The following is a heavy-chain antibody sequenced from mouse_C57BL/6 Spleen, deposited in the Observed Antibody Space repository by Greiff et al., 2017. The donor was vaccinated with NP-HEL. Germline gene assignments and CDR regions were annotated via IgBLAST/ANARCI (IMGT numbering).Heavy chain of an antibody. J-gene: IGHJ3*01. CDR3: ARSYYDYDGFAY. D-gene: IGHD2-4*01. Sequence: QVQLQQPGAELVMPGASVKLSCKASGYTFTSYWMHWVKQRPGQGLEWIGEIDPSDSYPNYTQKFKGKSTLTVDKSSSTAYMQLSSLTSEDSAVDYCARSYYDYDGFAYWGQGTLVTVSA. CDR1: GYTFTSYW. CDR2: IDPSDSYP. V-gene: IGHV1-69*01.